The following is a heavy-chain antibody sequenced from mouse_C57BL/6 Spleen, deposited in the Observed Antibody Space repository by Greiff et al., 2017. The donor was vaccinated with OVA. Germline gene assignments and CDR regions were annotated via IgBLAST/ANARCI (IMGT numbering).Heavy chain of an antibody. CDR1: GYTFTSYW. D-gene: IGHD1-1*01. CDR3: ARKAYYGSSYYAMDY. CDR2: IDPSDSYT. Sequence: QVQLQQPGAELVKPGASVKLSCKASGYTFTSYWMQWVKQRPGQGLEWIGEIDPSDSYTNYNQKFKGKATLTVDTSSSTAYMQHSSLTSEDSAVYYCARKAYYGSSYYAMDYWGQGTSVTVSS. V-gene: IGHV1-50*01. J-gene: IGHJ4*01.